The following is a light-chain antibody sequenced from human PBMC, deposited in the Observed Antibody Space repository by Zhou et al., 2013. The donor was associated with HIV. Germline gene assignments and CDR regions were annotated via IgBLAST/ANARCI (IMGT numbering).Light chain of an antibody. V-gene: IGKV1-9*01. CDR3: QQLDSYPYT. CDR1: QGMNNY. Sequence: DIQLTQSPSFLSASVGDRVTITCRASQGMNNYLAWYQQKPGKAPTLLIHATSTLQKGVPSRFSGSGSGTHSTLTISSLQPEDFATYYCQQLDSYPYTFGQGTKLEIK. CDR2: ATS. J-gene: IGKJ2*01.